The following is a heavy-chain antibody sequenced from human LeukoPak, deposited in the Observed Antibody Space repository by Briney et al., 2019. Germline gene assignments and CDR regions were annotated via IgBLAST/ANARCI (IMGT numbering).Heavy chain of an antibody. D-gene: IGHD3-9*01. J-gene: IGHJ5*02. CDR2: IYHSGST. V-gene: IGHV4-38-2*02. CDR1: GYSISSGYY. CDR3: ARDSRYYDILTGYYKYWFDP. Sequence: SETLSLTCAVSGYSISSGYYWGWIRQPPGQGLEWIGSIYHSGSTYYNPSLKSRVTISVDTSKNQFSLKLSSVTAADTAVYYCARDSRYYDILTGYYKYWFDPWGQGTLVTVSS.